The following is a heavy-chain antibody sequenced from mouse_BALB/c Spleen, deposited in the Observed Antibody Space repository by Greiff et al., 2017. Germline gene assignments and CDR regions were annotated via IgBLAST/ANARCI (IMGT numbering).Heavy chain of an antibody. V-gene: IGHV1S56*01. CDR1: GYTFTSYY. J-gene: IGHJ2*01. CDR2: IYPGNVNT. Sequence: VQLQQSGPELVKPGASVRISCKASGYTFTSYYIHWVKQRPGQGLEWIGWIYPGNVNTKYNEKFRGKTTLTADKSSSTAYMQISSLTSEDSAVYFCARAMDYYGYDYWGQGTTLTVSS. CDR3: ARAMDYYGYDY. D-gene: IGHD1-1*01.